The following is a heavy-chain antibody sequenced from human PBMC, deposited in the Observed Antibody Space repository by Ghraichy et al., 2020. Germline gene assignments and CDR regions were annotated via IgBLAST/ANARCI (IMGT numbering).Heavy chain of an antibody. V-gene: IGHV3-64D*06. CDR2: ISSNGGST. D-gene: IGHD3-3*01. Sequence: GGSLRLSCSASGFTFSSYAMHWVRQAPGKGLEYVSAISSNGGSTYYADSVKGRFTISRDNSKNTLYLQMSSLRAEDTAVYYCVKGHYDFWSGYWNYYGMDVWGQGTTVTVSS. CDR1: GFTFSSYA. J-gene: IGHJ6*02. CDR3: VKGHYDFWSGYWNYYGMDV.